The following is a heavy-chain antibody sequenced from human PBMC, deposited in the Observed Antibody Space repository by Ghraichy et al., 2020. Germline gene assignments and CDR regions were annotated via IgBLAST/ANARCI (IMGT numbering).Heavy chain of an antibody. CDR1: GGSIGNYY. D-gene: IGHD3-10*01. Sequence: SETLSLTCTVAGGSIGNYYWTWIRQPAGKGLEWIGRIYTTGGVDYNPSLKSRVIMSVDRSKNPFFLKLISVTAADTAVYYCARIQYGSGSDVPADDWGQGTLVTVSS. CDR3: ARIQYGSGSDVPADD. J-gene: IGHJ4*02. CDR2: IYTTGGV. V-gene: IGHV4-4*07.